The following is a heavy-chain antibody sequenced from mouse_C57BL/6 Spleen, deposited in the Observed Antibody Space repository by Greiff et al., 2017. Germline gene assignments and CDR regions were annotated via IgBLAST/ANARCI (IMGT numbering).Heavy chain of an antibody. J-gene: IGHJ4*01. CDR1: GFTFSDYG. Sequence: EVQLVESGGGLVKPGGSLKLSCAASGFTFSDYGMHWVRQAPEKGLEWVAYISSGSSTIYYADTVKGRFTISRDNAKNTLFLQMTSLRSEDTAMYYCARGRGSSPLYYAMDYWGQGTSVTVSS. CDR2: ISSGSSTI. V-gene: IGHV5-17*01. CDR3: ARGRGSSPLYYAMDY. D-gene: IGHD1-1*01.